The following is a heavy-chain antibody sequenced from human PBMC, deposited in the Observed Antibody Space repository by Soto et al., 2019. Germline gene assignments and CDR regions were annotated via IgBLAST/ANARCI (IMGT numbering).Heavy chain of an antibody. CDR3: AKIVGGGSHHDAFDI. Sequence: ESVGGLVEPGGSLRLSCAASGFTFRSYAMTWVRQAPGKGLAWVSYTGGGGVSTYYADSVKGRFTSSRDDSKNTLYLQMNSLRAEDTALYYCAKIVGGGSHHDAFDIWGQGTMVTVSS. J-gene: IGHJ3*02. D-gene: IGHD2-15*01. CDR2: TGGGGVST. CDR1: GFTFRSYA. V-gene: IGHV3-23*01.